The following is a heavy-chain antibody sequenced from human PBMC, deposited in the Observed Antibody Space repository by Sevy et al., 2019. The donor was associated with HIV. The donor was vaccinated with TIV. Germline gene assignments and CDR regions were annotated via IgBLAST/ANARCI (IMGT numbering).Heavy chain of an antibody. CDR2: LSFGCGEI. V-gene: IGHV3-23*01. D-gene: IGHD2-8*01. CDR1: GFTFSKYS. CDR3: AREGCTKPHDY. Sequence: GGSLRLPCAASGFTFSKYSMSWVRLPPGKGLEWVSSLSFGCGEINYADSVKGRFTISRDNSKSSVYLQMNNLRPEDTAVYYCAREGCTKPHDYWGQGTLVTVSS. J-gene: IGHJ4*02.